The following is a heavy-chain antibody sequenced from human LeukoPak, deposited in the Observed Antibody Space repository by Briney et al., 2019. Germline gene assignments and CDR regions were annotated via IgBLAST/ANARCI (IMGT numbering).Heavy chain of an antibody. CDR1: GGSFTSYC. CDR3: VRSGGRYDRFGYWT. Sequence: SETLTLSCAASGGSFTSYCMSWVRQPPGKGLEWIGYIYYSGSTKYNPSLKSRVTISVDTSKNQSSLKLSSVTAADTAVYYCVRSGGRYDRFGYWTWGQGTLVTVSS. D-gene: IGHD3-22*01. V-gene: IGHV4-59*01. J-gene: IGHJ5*02. CDR2: IYYSGST.